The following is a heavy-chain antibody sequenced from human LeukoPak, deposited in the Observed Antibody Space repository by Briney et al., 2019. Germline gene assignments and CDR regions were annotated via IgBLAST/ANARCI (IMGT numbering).Heavy chain of an antibody. CDR1: GGSFSGYY. V-gene: IGHV4-34*01. J-gene: IGHJ4*02. CDR3: ARESTSTEFDY. CDR2: INHSGST. Sequence: SETLSLTCAVYGGSFSGYYWSWIRQPPGKGLEWIGEINHSGSTNYNPSLKSRVTISVDTSKNQFSLKLSSVTAADTAVYYCARESTSTEFDYWGQGTLVTVSS.